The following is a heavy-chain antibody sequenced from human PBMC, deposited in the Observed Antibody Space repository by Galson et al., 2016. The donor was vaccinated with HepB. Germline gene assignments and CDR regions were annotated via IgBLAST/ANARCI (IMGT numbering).Heavy chain of an antibody. CDR3: ARGRLWFGEPHYYGMDV. Sequence: LRLSCAASGFTFSSYWMSWVRQAPEKGLEWVANIKEDGSEEYYVDSVKGRITISRDNAKNSLYLQMNSLRADDTSVYYCARGRLWFGEPHYYGMDVWGQGTTVTVSS. V-gene: IGHV3-7*01. CDR1: GFTFSSYW. CDR2: IKEDGSEE. J-gene: IGHJ6*02. D-gene: IGHD3-10*01.